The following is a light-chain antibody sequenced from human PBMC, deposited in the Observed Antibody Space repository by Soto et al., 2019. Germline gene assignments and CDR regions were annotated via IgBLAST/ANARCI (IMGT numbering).Light chain of an antibody. CDR1: QDISNW. J-gene: IGKJ2*01. CDR3: QQGSSFPRT. V-gene: IGKV1-12*01. CDR2: AAS. Sequence: DIQMTQSPSSVSASVGDRVTITCRASQDISNWLAWYQQIPGKAPKLLIHAASNLQSGVPSRFSDSGSGTEFSLTISSLQPEDFATYFCQQGSSFPRTFGQGTKLEIK.